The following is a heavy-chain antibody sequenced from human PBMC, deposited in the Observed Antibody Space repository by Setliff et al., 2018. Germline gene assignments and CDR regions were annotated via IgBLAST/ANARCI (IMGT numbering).Heavy chain of an antibody. Sequence: PSETLSLTCTVSGGSISSSSYHWGWIRQPPGKGLEWIGSIYYSGSTYYNPSLKSRVTISVDTSKNQFSLKLSSVTAADTAVYYCARRETYYNFWSGYYAYWGQGTLVTVS. V-gene: IGHV4-39*07. CDR3: ARRETYYNFWSGYYAY. CDR1: GGSISSSSYH. D-gene: IGHD3-3*01. CDR2: IYYSGST. J-gene: IGHJ4*02.